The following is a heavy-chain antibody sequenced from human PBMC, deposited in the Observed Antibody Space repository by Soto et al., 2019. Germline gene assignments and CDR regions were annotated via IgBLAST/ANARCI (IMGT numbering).Heavy chain of an antibody. D-gene: IGHD3-16*01. CDR2: IYSGDST. Sequence: EVQLVETGGDLIQPGGSLRLSCAASGFTVSSCYMSWVRQAPGKGLEWVSGIYSGDSTYYADSVKGRFTVSRDNSKHALYLQMNFLRPEDTAVYYCARDGLGGWLGAFDISGQGTMVTVSS. CDR3: ARDGLGGWLGAFDI. CDR1: GFTVSSCY. V-gene: IGHV3-53*02. J-gene: IGHJ3*02.